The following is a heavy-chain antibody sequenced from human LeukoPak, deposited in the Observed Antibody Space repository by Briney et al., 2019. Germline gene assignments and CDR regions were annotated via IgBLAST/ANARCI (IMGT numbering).Heavy chain of an antibody. CDR1: GFTFSSYA. Sequence: GGSLRLSCAASGFTFSSYAMHWVRQAPGKGLEWVAVISYDGSNKYYADSVKGRFTISRDNAKNSLYLQMNSLRAEDTAVYYCARVWGRGGSSDYWGQGTLVTVSS. D-gene: IGHD6-6*01. CDR3: ARVWGRGGSSDY. V-gene: IGHV3-30-3*01. CDR2: ISYDGSNK. J-gene: IGHJ4*02.